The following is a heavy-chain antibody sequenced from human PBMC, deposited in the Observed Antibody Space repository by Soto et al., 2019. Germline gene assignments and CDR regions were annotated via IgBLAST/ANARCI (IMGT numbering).Heavy chain of an antibody. V-gene: IGHV4-4*02. CDR1: GVSINSANW. D-gene: IGHD2-15*01. J-gene: IGHJ3*02. Sequence: SETLSLTCTVSGVSINSANWWTWVRQSPGQGLEWIGEIYHSGSTNFNPSLKSRVTISVDNSKNQFYLELISVTAAYTAVYYCARYCGGGSCYLGAFDIWGQGTMVT. CDR2: IYHSGST. CDR3: ARYCGGGSCYLGAFDI.